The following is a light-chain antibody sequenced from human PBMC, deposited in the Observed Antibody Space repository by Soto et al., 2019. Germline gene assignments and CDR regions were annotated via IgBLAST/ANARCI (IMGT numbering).Light chain of an antibody. J-gene: IGLJ2*01. CDR3: QSYDTSLSGVI. CDR1: SSNIGAGYD. V-gene: IGLV1-40*01. CDR2: ADN. Sequence: QSVLTQPPSVSGAPGQKITMSCTGSSSNIGAGYDVHWYQQLPGAAPRILIYADNNRPSGVPDRFSASNSGTSASLAITGLQGDYEAVYYCQSYDTSLSGVIFGARTKLTVL.